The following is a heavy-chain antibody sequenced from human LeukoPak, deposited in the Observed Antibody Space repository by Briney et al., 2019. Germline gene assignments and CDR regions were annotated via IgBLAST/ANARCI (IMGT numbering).Heavy chain of an antibody. D-gene: IGHD3-22*01. CDR3: AKDDYYDSSGYYYSACDY. Sequence: GGSLRLSCAASGFTFSSYGMHWVRQAPGKGPEWVAFIRYDGSNKYYADSVKGRFTISRDNSKNTLYLQMNSLRAEDTAVYYCAKDDYYDSSGYYYSACDYWGQGTLVTVSS. J-gene: IGHJ4*02. CDR2: IRYDGSNK. V-gene: IGHV3-30*02. CDR1: GFTFSSYG.